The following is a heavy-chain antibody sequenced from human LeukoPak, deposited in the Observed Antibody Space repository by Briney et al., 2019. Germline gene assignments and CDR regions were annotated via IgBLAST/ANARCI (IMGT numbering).Heavy chain of an antibody. D-gene: IGHD4-17*01. V-gene: IGHV4-59*01. CDR2: IYYSGST. CDR1: GGSIRSYY. Sequence: SETLSLTCTVSGGSIRSYYWSWIRQPPGKGLEWIGYIYYSGSTNYNPSLKSRVSISVDTSRNQFSLKLSSVTAADTAVYYCARAGSTVTMLYPFDHWGQGTLVTVSS. J-gene: IGHJ4*02. CDR3: ARAGSTVTMLYPFDH.